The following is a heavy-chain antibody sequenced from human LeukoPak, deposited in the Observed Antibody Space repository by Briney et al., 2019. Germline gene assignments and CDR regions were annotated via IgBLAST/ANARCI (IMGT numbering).Heavy chain of an antibody. CDR1: GDSASSNSAA. J-gene: IGHJ4*02. Sequence: SQTLSLTCAISGDSASSNSAAWNWIRQSPSRGLEWLGRTYYRSKWYNDYAVSVKSRITINPDTSKNQFSLQLNSVTPADTAVYYCARSGYSSGWYGGRVDYWGQGTLVTVSS. V-gene: IGHV6-1*01. CDR3: ARSGYSSGWYGGRVDY. CDR2: TYYRSKWYN. D-gene: IGHD6-19*01.